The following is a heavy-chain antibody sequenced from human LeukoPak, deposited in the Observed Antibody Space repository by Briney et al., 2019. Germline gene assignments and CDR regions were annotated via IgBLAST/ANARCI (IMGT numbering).Heavy chain of an antibody. D-gene: IGHD3-3*01. CDR3: ARGLRFLEWRPDAFDI. V-gene: IGHV4-59*08. CDR1: GGSIRSFY. J-gene: IGHJ3*02. CDR2: IYYSGST. Sequence: PSETLSLTCTVTGGSIRSFYWSWIRQSPGEGLVWIGSIYYSGSTSYSPSLKSRVSMSVDMSKNQFSLRLSSVTAADTAVYYCARGLRFLEWRPDAFDIWGQGTMVTVSS.